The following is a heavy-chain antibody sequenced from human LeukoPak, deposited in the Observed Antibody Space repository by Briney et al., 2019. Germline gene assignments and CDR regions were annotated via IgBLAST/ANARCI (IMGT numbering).Heavy chain of an antibody. CDR3: ARESIDSGSYIPSFDY. Sequence: ASVKVSCKASGYTFTSYAMNWVRRAPGQGLEWIGWINTNTGNPTYAQGFTGRFVFSLDTSVSTAYLQISSLKAEDTAVYYCARESIDSGSYIPSFDYWGQGTLVTVSS. CDR1: GYTFTSYA. D-gene: IGHD1-26*01. J-gene: IGHJ4*02. CDR2: INTNTGNP. V-gene: IGHV7-4-1*02.